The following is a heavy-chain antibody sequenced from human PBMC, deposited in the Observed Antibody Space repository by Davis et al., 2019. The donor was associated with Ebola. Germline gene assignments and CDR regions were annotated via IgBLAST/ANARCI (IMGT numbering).Heavy chain of an antibody. V-gene: IGHV1-69*13. CDR3: AKGEITMVQGVPSGRYFDY. D-gene: IGHD3-10*01. J-gene: IGHJ4*02. Sequence: SVKVSCKASGYTFTSYGISWVRQAPGQGLEWMGGIIPIFGTANYAQRFQGRVTITADESTSTAYMELSSLRSEDTAVYYCAKGEITMVQGVPSGRYFDYWGQGTLVTVSS. CDR1: GYTFTSYG. CDR2: IIPIFGTA.